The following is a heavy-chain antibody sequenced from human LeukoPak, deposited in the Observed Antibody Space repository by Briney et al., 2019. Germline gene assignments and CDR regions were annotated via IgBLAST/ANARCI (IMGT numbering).Heavy chain of an antibody. Sequence: GASVKVSCKTSGHTFSTYDINWLRQAAGQGLEWMGWMNPNSANTGFAQKFQGRAAITRDTSTATAYLELSSLTSEDTAVYYCARAIRYQLLSDYWGQGTLVPVSS. J-gene: IGHJ4*02. CDR2: MNPNSANT. V-gene: IGHV1-8*03. CDR1: GHTFSTYD. CDR3: ARAIRYQLLSDY. D-gene: IGHD2-2*01.